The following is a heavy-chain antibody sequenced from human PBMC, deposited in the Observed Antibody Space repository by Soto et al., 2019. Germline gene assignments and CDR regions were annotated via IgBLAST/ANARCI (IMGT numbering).Heavy chain of an antibody. V-gene: IGHV3-30-3*01. CDR1: GFTFSSYA. D-gene: IGHD2-2*03. J-gene: IGHJ6*02. CDR2: ISYDGSNK. CDR3: ARDRSSGYCSSTSCHPAYSYGMDV. Sequence: SLRLSCAASGFTFSSYAMHWVRQAPGKGLEWVAVISYDGSNKYYADSVKGRFTISRDNSKNTLYLQMNSLRAEDTAVYYCARDRSSGYCSSTSCHPAYSYGMDVWGQGTTVTVSS.